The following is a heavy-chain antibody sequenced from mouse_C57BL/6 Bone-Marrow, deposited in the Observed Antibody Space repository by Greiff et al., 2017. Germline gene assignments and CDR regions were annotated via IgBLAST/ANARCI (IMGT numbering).Heavy chain of an antibody. J-gene: IGHJ2*01. CDR2: IDPSDSET. CDR3: ARSYDYGSSSYYFDY. V-gene: IGHV1-52*01. Sequence: VQLQQPGAELVRPGSSVKLSCKASGYTFTSYWMHWVKQRPIQGLEWIGNIDPSDSETHYNQKFKDKATLTVDKSTITAYMQLSSLTSEDSAVYYCARSYDYGSSSYYFDYWGQGTTLTVSS. CDR1: GYTFTSYW. D-gene: IGHD1-1*01.